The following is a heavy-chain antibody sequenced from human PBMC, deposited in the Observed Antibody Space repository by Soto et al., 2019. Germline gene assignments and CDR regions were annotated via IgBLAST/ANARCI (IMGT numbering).Heavy chain of an antibody. Sequence: QLQLQELGPGLVKPSETLSLTCTVSGGSISSSSYYWGWIRQPPGKGLEWIGSIYYSGSTYYNPSLKSRVTISVDTSKNQFSLKLSSVTAADTAVYYCASQHYYGSGSYDYWGQGTLVTVSS. CDR1: GGSISSSSYY. CDR2: IYYSGST. V-gene: IGHV4-39*01. CDR3: ASQHYYGSGSYDY. D-gene: IGHD3-10*01. J-gene: IGHJ4*02.